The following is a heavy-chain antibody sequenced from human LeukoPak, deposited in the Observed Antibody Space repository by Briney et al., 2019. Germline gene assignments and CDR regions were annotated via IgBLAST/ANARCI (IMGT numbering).Heavy chain of an antibody. CDR1: SGSFSGYH. V-gene: IGHV4-39*07. Sequence: SETLSLTCSVYSGSFSGYHWGWIRQPPGKGLEWIGSIYYSGSTYYNPSLKSRVTISVDTSKNQFSLKLSSVTAADTAVYYCARVLNWNYVGYWGQGTLVTVSS. J-gene: IGHJ4*02. D-gene: IGHD1-7*01. CDR3: ARVLNWNYVGY. CDR2: IYYSGST.